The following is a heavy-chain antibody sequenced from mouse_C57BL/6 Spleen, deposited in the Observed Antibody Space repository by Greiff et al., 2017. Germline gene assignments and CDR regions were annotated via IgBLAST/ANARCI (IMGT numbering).Heavy chain of an antibody. CDR1: GFTFSDYY. V-gene: IGHV5-12*01. Sequence: EVQLVESGGGLVQPGGSLKLSCAASGFTFSDYYMYWVRQTPEKRLEWVAYISNGGGSTYYPDTVKGRFTISRDNAKNTLYLQMSRLKSEDTAMYYCARPMVTTGYWYFDVWGTGTTVTVSS. CDR2: ISNGGGST. CDR3: ARPMVTTGYWYFDV. J-gene: IGHJ1*03. D-gene: IGHD2-2*01.